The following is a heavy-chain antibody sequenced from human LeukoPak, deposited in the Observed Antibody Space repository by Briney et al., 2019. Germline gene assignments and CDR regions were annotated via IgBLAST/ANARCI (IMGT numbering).Heavy chain of an antibody. CDR1: GYTFTSYG. V-gene: IGHV1-18*01. Sequence: SVKVSCKASGYTFTSYGISWVRQAPGQGLEWMGWISAYNGNTNYAQKLQGRVTMTTDTSTSTAYMELKSLRSDDTAVYYCARLPLFWSGYRYYFDYWGQGTLVTVSS. CDR3: ARLPLFWSGYRYYFDY. CDR2: ISAYNGNT. J-gene: IGHJ4*02. D-gene: IGHD3-3*01.